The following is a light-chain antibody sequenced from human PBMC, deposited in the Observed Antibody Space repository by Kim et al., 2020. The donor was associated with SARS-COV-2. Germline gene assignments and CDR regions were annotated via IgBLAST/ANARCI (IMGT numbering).Light chain of an antibody. J-gene: IGLJ3*02. CDR1: SCSIASSY. Sequence: TGTSPCTSSSCSIASSYVHWYQQRPGSAPRTVIYDDNERPSGVPDRFSGSIDSSSNTASLTISGLRTEDEADYYCQSYDSSKDCVFGGGTQLTVL. CDR2: DDN. V-gene: IGLV6-57*02. CDR3: QSYDSSKDCV.